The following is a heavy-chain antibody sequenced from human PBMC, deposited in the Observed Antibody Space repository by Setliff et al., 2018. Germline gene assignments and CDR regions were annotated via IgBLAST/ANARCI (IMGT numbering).Heavy chain of an antibody. V-gene: IGHV4-34*01. D-gene: IGHD1-26*01. CDR3: ANSAYLRELDY. CDR2: INHSGST. Sequence: PSETLSLTCAVYGGSFSGYYWSWIRQPPGEGLEWIGEINHSGSTHYNPSLKSRVTISVDTSKNQFSLKLTSVTAADAAVYYCANSAYLRELDYWGPGTLVTVSS. CDR1: GGSFSGYY. J-gene: IGHJ4*02.